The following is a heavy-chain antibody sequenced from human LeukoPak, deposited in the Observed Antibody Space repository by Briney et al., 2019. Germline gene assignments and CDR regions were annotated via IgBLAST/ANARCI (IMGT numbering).Heavy chain of an antibody. CDR1: GFTFSSYA. CDR3: AREHGNSGYDTNWFGP. D-gene: IGHD5-12*01. J-gene: IGHJ5*02. CDR2: ISYDGSNK. V-gene: IGHV3-30-3*01. Sequence: PGRSLRLSCATSGFTFSSYAMHWVRQAPGNGLEWVAVISYDGSNKYYADSVKGRFTISRDNSKNTLYLQMNSLRAEDTAVYYCAREHGNSGYDTNWFGPWGQGTLVTVSS.